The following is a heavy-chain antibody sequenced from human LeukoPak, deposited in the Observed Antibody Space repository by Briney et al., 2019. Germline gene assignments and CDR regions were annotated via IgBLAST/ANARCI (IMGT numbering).Heavy chain of an antibody. D-gene: IGHD3-10*01. CDR1: GYTFNNFD. Sequence: EASVTVSCKASGYTFNNFDIDWIRQAPGQGGEWMGSMTPKSGDTDLAQKFQGRVTMTRDTSLNTAYLAVSSLTSDDTAVYYCARGHNYGSGESVARAYWGQGTLVIVSS. CDR3: ARGHNYGSGESVARAY. V-gene: IGHV1-8*02. CDR2: MTPKSGDT. J-gene: IGHJ4*02.